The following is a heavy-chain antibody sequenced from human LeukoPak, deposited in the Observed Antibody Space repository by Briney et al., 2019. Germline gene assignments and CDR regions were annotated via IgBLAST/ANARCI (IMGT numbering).Heavy chain of an antibody. V-gene: IGHV1-46*01. CDR3: AREAVVVPAAMDYYYYGMDV. CDR2: INPSGGST. D-gene: IGHD2-2*01. Sequence: ASVKVSCKASGYTFTSYYMHWVRQAPGQGLEWMGIINPSGGSTSYAQKFQGRVTMTRDTSTSTVYMELRSLRSDDTAVYYCAREAVVVPAAMDYYYYGMDVWGQGTTVTVSS. CDR1: GYTFTSYY. J-gene: IGHJ6*02.